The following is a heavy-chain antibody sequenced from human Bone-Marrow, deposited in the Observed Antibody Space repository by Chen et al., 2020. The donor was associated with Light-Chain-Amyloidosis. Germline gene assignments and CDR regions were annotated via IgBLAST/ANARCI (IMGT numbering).Heavy chain of an antibody. V-gene: IGHV1-69*01. Sequence: QVHLVQSGAEVKKSGSSVKVSCEASGGSFNNFVISWVRQAPGQGLEWMGGIFPTSGTANYAQKFQGRLTITADENTNTSYMELASLESEDTAMYYCATDYGPGTFNWFAPWGQGTLVTVSS. CDR3: ATDYGPGTFNWFAP. J-gene: IGHJ5*02. CDR1: GGSFNNFV. D-gene: IGHD3-10*01. CDR2: IFPTSGTA.